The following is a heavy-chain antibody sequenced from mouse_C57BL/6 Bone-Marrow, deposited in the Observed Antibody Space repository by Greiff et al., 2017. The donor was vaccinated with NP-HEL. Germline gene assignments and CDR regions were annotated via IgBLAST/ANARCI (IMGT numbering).Heavy chain of an antibody. CDR2: IHPNSGST. Sequence: VQLQQPGAELVKPGASVKLSCKASGYTFTSYWMHWVKQRPGHGLEWIGMIHPNSGSTNYNEKFKSKATLTVDKSSSTAYMQLSSLTSEDSAVYYCARSGSNYLYWYFDVWGTGTTVTVSS. J-gene: IGHJ1*03. CDR3: ARSGSNYLYWYFDV. D-gene: IGHD2-5*01. CDR1: GYTFTSYW. V-gene: IGHV1-64*01.